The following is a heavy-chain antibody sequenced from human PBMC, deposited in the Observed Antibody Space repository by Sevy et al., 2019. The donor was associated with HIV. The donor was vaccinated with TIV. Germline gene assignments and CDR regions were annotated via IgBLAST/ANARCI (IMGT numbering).Heavy chain of an antibody. CDR1: GFTFRTYA. V-gene: IGHV3-23*01. Sequence: GGSLRLSCAASGFTFRTYAMTWVRQAPGKGLDWVSAISGSGASTYYAHSVKGRFTISRDNSKNTLYLRMNSLRAEDTAVYYCAKEGGGYNYDSSGLLDNWGQGTLVTVSS. D-gene: IGHD3-22*01. CDR3: AKEGGGYNYDSSGLLDN. J-gene: IGHJ4*02. CDR2: ISGSGAST.